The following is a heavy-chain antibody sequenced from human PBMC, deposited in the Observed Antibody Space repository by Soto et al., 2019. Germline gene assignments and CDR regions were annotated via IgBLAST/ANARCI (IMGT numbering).Heavy chain of an antibody. D-gene: IGHD3-10*01. CDR1: GGSISSSSYY. J-gene: IGHJ3*02. CDR2: IYYRGST. CDR3: ATDVGADAFDI. V-gene: IGHV4-39*01. Sequence: QLQLQESGPGLVKPSETLSLTCTVSGGSISSSSYYWGWIRQPPGKGLEWIGSIYYRGSTYYNPSLKSRVTISVDTSKNQFSLKLSSVTAADTAVYYCATDVGADAFDIWGQGTMVTVSS.